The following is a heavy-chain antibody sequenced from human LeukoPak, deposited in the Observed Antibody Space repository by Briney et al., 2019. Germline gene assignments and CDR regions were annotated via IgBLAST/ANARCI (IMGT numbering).Heavy chain of an antibody. CDR3: ARAVVRFLAQYAMDV. CDR2: ISAYNRNT. Sequence: ASVKVSCKASGYTFSSYGISWVRQAPGQGLEWMGWISAYNRNTHYAQNLQGRVIMTTDTSTSTAYMELRSLRSDDTAVYYCARAVVRFLAQYAMDVWGQGTTVTVSS. J-gene: IGHJ6*02. D-gene: IGHD3-3*01. CDR1: GYTFSSYG. V-gene: IGHV1-18*01.